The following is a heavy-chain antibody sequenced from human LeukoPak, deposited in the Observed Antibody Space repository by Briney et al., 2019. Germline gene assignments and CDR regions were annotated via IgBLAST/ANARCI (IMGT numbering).Heavy chain of an antibody. V-gene: IGHV3-7*01. CDR3: AKGYIIAGRQWYLDL. CDR2: INHDGRET. Sequence: GGSLRLSCLGSGFNFRYFWMSWVRQAPGKGLEWVANINHDGRETYYADSVKGRFIISRDNAKDSLYQQMNSLRAEDAAVYYCAKGYIIAGRQWYLDLWGRGTLVGVSS. D-gene: IGHD6-13*01. J-gene: IGHJ2*01. CDR1: GFNFRYFW.